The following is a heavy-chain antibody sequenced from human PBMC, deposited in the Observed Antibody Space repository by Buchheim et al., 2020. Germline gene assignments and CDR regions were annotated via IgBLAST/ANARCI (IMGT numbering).Heavy chain of an antibody. V-gene: IGHV3-30*18. CDR1: GFIFRDYV. D-gene: IGHD1-26*01. Sequence: QVQLVESGGGVVQPGTSLSLSCAASGFIFRDYVFHWVRQAPGKGLEWVALLSRDGNDKFYVDSVKGRFTISRDNSKNTVSLQMNSLRAEDTAVYYCAKDRSSGSLFPFDYWGQGTL. CDR2: LSRDGNDK. CDR3: AKDRSSGSLFPFDY. J-gene: IGHJ4*02.